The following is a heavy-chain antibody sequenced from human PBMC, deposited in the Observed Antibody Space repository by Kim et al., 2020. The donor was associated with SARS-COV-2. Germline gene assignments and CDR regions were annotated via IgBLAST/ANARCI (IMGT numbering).Heavy chain of an antibody. CDR3: ARASYYYDSSGSLDY. V-gene: IGHV1-46*01. CDR2: INPSGGST. D-gene: IGHD3-22*01. J-gene: IGHJ4*02. Sequence: ASVKVSCKASGYTFTSYYMHWVRQAPGQGLEWMGIINPSGGSTSYAQKFQGRVTMTRDTSTSTVYMELSSLRSEDTAVYYCARASYYYDSSGSLDYWGQGTLVTVSS. CDR1: GYTFTSYY.